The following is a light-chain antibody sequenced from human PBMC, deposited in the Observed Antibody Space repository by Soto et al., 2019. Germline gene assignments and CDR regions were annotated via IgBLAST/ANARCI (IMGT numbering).Light chain of an antibody. V-gene: IGKV1-5*01. CDR1: QGIASD. Sequence: DIQLTQSPSTLSASVGDRVTITCRASQGIASDLAWYQQKPGQAPKVLIYDASTLESGVPSRFSGSGSGTEFTLTISSLQPDDSATYYCQQYTTYRTFGQGTK. CDR3: QQYTTYRT. J-gene: IGKJ1*01. CDR2: DAS.